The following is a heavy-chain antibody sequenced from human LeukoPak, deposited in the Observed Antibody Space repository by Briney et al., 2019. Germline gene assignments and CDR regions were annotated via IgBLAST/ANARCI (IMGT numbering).Heavy chain of an antibody. CDR2: IYYSGST. D-gene: IGHD4-23*01. CDR3: ARGRDYGGNAAFDY. CDR1: GGSISSYY. V-gene: IGHV4-59*12. Sequence: SETLSLTCTVSGGSISSYYWSWIRQPPGEGLEWMGYIYYSGSTYYNPSLKSRVTISVDTSKNQFSLKLSSVTAADTAVYYCARGRDYGGNAAFDYWGQGTLVTVSS. J-gene: IGHJ4*02.